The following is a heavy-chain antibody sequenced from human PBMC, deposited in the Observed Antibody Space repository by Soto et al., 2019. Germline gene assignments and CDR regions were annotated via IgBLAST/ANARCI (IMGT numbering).Heavy chain of an antibody. CDR3: ACIFSGGYGYGFYYYGMDV. V-gene: IGHV4-39*01. J-gene: IGHJ6*02. CDR2: IYYSGST. Sequence: SETLSLTCTVSGGSISSSSYYRGWIRQPPGKGLEWIGSIYYSGSTYYNPSLKSRVTISVDTSKNQFSLKLSSVTAADTAVYYCACIFSGGYGYGFYYYGMDVWGQGTTVTVS. CDR1: GGSISSSSYY. D-gene: IGHD5-18*01.